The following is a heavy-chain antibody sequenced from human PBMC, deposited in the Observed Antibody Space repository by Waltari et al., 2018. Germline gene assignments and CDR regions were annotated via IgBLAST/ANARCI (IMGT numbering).Heavy chain of an antibody. J-gene: IGHJ4*02. V-gene: IGHV4-34*01. CDR1: GGSFSGYY. CDR2: INHSGIT. CDR3: AIDVATITGGYRSDY. Sequence: QVQLQQWGAGLLKPSATLSLTCAVYGGSFSGYYWSWIRQPPGKGLEGIGEINHSGITNYNPSLKSRVTISVDTSKNQFSLKLSSVTAADTAVYYCAIDVATITGGYRSDYWGQGTLVTVSS. D-gene: IGHD3-16*02.